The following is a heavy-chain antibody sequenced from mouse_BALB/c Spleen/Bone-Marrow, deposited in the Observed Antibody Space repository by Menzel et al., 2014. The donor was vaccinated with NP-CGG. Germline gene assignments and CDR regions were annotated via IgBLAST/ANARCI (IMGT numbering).Heavy chain of an antibody. V-gene: IGHV5-17*02. Sequence: DVHLVESGGGLVQPGGSRKLTCAASGFIFSSFGMHWVRQAPEKGLEWVAYISSGSSAIYYADTVRGRFTISRDNPKNSLFLQMTRLRSEDTAMYYCARGGNWEDFDYWGQGTTLTVSS. CDR3: ARGGNWEDFDY. D-gene: IGHD4-1*01. CDR1: GFIFSSFG. CDR2: ISSGSSAI. J-gene: IGHJ2*01.